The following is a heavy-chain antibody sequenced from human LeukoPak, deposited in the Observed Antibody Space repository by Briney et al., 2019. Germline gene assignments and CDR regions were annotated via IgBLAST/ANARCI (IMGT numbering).Heavy chain of an antibody. CDR1: GFTFGSYW. V-gene: IGHV3-7*05. CDR2: IRLDGSEK. CDR3: ARVGGGSYPEYLQR. Sequence: GGSLRLSCVGSGFTFGSYWGSWVRQAPGKGLEWVANIRLDGSEKYYVDSVKGRFAISRDNAKNSLYLQMNSLRAEDSAVYYCARVGGGSYPEYLQRWGQGTLVTVSS. D-gene: IGHD1-26*01. J-gene: IGHJ1*01.